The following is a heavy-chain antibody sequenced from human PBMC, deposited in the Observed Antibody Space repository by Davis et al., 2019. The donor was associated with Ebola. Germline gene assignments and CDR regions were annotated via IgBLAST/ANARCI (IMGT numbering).Heavy chain of an antibody. Sequence: AASVKVSCKVSGYSLTELSIHWVRQAPGQGLEWMGWISTNTGNPTYAQGFTGRFVFSLDTSVSTAYVQISDLKAEDTAVYYCARNLMRIVGPGPFEYWGQGSLVTVSS. CDR3: ARNLMRIVGPGPFEY. CDR1: GYSLTELS. V-gene: IGHV7-4-1*02. CDR2: ISTNTGNP. J-gene: IGHJ4*02. D-gene: IGHD2-8*01.